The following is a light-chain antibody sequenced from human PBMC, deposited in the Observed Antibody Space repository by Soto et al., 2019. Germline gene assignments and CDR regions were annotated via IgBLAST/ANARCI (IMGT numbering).Light chain of an antibody. J-gene: IGKJ4*01. CDR2: GAS. Sequence: DIVMTQSPATLSVSPGERATLSCRASQSVSSNLAWYQQRPGQAPRLLIYGASTRATGITARISGSGSGTEFTLTISSLQSEDVAVYYCQQYNDWPLRFCGGTKVDIK. CDR1: QSVSSN. V-gene: IGKV3-15*01. CDR3: QQYNDWPLR.